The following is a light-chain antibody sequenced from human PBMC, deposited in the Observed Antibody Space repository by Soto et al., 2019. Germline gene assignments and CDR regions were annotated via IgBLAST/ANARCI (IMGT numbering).Light chain of an antibody. CDR1: QSVSSSY. V-gene: IGKV3-20*01. Sequence: EIVLTQSPGTLSLSPGERATLSCRASQSVSSSYLAWYQQKPGQAPRLLIYGASTRATGIPDRFSGSGSGTDFTLTISRLEPEDFAVYYCQQYGSSPRTFRPGTKVDIK. CDR3: QQYGSSPRT. J-gene: IGKJ3*01. CDR2: GAS.